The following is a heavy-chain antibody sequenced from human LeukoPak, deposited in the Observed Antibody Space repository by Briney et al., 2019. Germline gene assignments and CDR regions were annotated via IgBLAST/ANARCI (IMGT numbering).Heavy chain of an antibody. J-gene: IGHJ4*02. CDR1: GGTFSSYA. Sequence: SVKVSCKASGGTFSSYAISWVRQAPGQGLEWMGRIIPIFGTANYAQKFQGRVTITTDESTSTAYTELSSLRSEDTAVHYCARTYGDNSFNYWGQGTLVTVSS. V-gene: IGHV1-69*05. CDR2: IIPIFGTA. D-gene: IGHD4-23*01. CDR3: ARTYGDNSFNY.